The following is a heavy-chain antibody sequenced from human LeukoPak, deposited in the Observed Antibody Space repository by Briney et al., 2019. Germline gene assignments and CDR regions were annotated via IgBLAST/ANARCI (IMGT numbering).Heavy chain of an antibody. Sequence: PSETLSLTCAVSGGSVSSDNWWSWVRQPPGKGLEWIGEIHHSGNTNYSPSLKSPVTISLDKSRNQFSLKLNSVTAADTAVYYCAKAGVWLPAVWGQGTLVTVSS. CDR1: GGSVSSDNW. V-gene: IGHV4-4*02. CDR3: AKAGVWLPAV. CDR2: IHHSGNT. J-gene: IGHJ4*02. D-gene: IGHD3-9*01.